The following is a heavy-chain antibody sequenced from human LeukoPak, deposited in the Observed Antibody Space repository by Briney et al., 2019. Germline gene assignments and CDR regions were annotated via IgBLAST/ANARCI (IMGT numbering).Heavy chain of an antibody. J-gene: IGHJ2*01. CDR1: GGSISSGDYY. V-gene: IGHV4-30-4*01. CDR3: ARGWRRYFDL. Sequence: SETLSLTCTVSGGSISSGDYYWSWIRQPPGKGLGWIGYIYYSGSTYYNPSLKSRVTISVDTSKNQFSLKLSSVTAADTAVYYCARGWRRYFDLWGRGTLVTVSS. CDR2: IYYSGST. D-gene: IGHD3-3*01.